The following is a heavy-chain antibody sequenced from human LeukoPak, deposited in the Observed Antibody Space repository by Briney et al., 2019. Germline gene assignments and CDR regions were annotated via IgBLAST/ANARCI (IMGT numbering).Heavy chain of an antibody. V-gene: IGHV3-7*03. CDR1: GFTFSSYW. CDR3: ARGLAGAGNYYFDY. Sequence: PGGSLRLSCAASGFTFSSYWMSWVRQAPGKGLEWVANIQQDGGEKYYVESVKGRFTISRDNAKNSLYLQMNSLRAEDTAVYYCARGLAGAGNYYFDYWGQGTLVTVSS. D-gene: IGHD6-13*01. CDR2: IQQDGGEK. J-gene: IGHJ4*02.